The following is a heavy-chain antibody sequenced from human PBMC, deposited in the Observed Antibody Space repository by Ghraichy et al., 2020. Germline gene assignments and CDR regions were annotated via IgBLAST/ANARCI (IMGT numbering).Heavy chain of an antibody. D-gene: IGHD2-8*01. CDR3: AKGVESGRVNVFDI. CDR1: GFTFEDYA. Sequence: SLRLSCVASGFTFEDYAMNWVRQVLGEGLEWVSGISWTSANMGYSGSVKGRFTISRDNAKNSLYLQMNSLRPEDTALYYCAKGVESGRVNVFDIWGQGTMVTVSS. V-gene: IGHV3-9*01. CDR2: ISWTSANM. J-gene: IGHJ3*02.